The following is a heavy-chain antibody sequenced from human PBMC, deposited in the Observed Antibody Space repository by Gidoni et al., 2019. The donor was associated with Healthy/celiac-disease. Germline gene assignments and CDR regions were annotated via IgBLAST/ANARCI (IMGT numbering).Heavy chain of an antibody. V-gene: IGHV3-11*05. CDR2: ISSSSSYT. Sequence: QVQLVESGGGLVKPGGSLRLSCAAPGFTFSDYYMSWFRQAPGNGLEWVSYISSSSSYTNYADSVKGRFTISRDNAKNSLYLQMNSLRAEDTAVYYCARDRTTVTSDAFDIWGQGTMVTVSS. D-gene: IGHD4-17*01. J-gene: IGHJ3*02. CDR1: GFTFSDYY. CDR3: ARDRTTVTSDAFDI.